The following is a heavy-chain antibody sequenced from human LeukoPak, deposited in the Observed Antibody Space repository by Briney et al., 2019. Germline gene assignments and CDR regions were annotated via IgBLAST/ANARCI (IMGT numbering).Heavy chain of an antibody. CDR2: INPNGGGT. J-gene: IGHJ4*02. CDR3: ARDPSGSWQRFDY. V-gene: IGHV1-46*01. D-gene: IGHD1-26*01. CDR1: GYTFTTLY. Sequence: ASVKVSCKASGYTFTTLYLHWVRQAPGQGLEWMGVINPNGGGTRYGEKFQGRVTMTRDTSTSTVYMELSSLRSEDTAVYYCARDPSGSWQRFDYWGQGTLVTVSS.